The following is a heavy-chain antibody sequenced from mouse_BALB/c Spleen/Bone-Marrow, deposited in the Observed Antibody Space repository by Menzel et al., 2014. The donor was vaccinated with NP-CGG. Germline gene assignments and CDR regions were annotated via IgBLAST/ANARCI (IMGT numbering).Heavy chain of an antibody. CDR2: ISCYNGAT. D-gene: IGHD1-1*01. J-gene: IGHJ4*01. CDR3: ARHYGSSYGAMDY. CDR1: GYSFTGYY. Sequence: LVKTGASVKISCKASGYSFTGYYMHWVKQSHGKSLEWIGYISCYNGATSYNQKFKGKATFTVDTSSSTAYMQFNSLTSEDSAVYHCARHYGSSYGAMDYWGQGTSVTVSS. V-gene: IGHV1S34*01.